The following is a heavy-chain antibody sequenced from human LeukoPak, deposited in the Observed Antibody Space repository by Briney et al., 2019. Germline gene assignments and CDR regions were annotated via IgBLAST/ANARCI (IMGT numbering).Heavy chain of an antibody. D-gene: IGHD2-8*01. CDR1: GFTFSNYG. V-gene: IGHV3-33*01. J-gene: IGHJ4*02. CDR2: IWYDGSNK. Sequence: GGSLRLSCAASGFTFSNYGIHWGRQAPGKGLEWVAVIWYDGSNKYCADSVKGRFTISRDNSRNTLSLQMNNLRAEDTAVYYCARDRCTNGVCYLDYWGQGTLVTVSS. CDR3: ARDRCTNGVCYLDY.